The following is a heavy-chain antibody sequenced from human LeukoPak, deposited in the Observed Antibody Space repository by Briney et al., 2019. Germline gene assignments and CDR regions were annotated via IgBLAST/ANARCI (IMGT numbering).Heavy chain of an antibody. Sequence: SETLSLTCTFSGGSISSSSYYWGWIRQPPGKGLEWIGSIYYSGSTYYNPSLKSRVTISVDTSKNQFSLKLSSVTAADTAVYYCASYYPLPDYWGQGTLVTVSS. CDR3: ASYYPLPDY. D-gene: IGHD1-26*01. J-gene: IGHJ4*02. CDR1: GGSISSSSYY. CDR2: IYYSGST. V-gene: IGHV4-39*01.